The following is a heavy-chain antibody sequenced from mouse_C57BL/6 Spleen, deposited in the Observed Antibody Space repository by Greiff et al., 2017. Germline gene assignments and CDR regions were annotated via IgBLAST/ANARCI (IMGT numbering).Heavy chain of an antibody. Sequence: EVQLQQSGAELVRPGASVKLSCTASGFNIKDDYMHWVKQRPEQGLEWIGWIDPENGDTEYASKFLGKATITADTSSNTAYLQLSSLTSEDTAVYYCTTSYGSSYFDYWGQGTTLTVSS. D-gene: IGHD1-1*01. V-gene: IGHV14-4*01. CDR1: GFNIKDDY. CDR3: TTSYGSSYFDY. J-gene: IGHJ2*01. CDR2: IDPENGDT.